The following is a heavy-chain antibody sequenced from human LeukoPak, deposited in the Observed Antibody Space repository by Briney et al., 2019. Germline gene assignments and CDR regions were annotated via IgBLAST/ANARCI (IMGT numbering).Heavy chain of an antibody. V-gene: IGHV3-48*04. CDR2: ISSSSSTI. CDR1: GFTFSSYS. J-gene: IGHJ4*02. Sequence: GGSLRLSCAASGFTFSSYSMNWVRQAPGKGLEWVSYISSSSSTIYYADSVKGRFTISRDNAKNSLYLQMNSLRAEDTAVYYCARGLTYAYFDYWGQGTLVTVSS. CDR3: ARGLTYAYFDY. D-gene: IGHD3-16*01.